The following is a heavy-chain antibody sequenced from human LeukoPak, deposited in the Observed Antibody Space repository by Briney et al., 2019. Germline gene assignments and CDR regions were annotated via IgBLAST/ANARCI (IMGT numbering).Heavy chain of an antibody. Sequence: SETLSLTCTVSGGSISSYYWSWIRQPPGKGLEWIGYIYYSGSTNYNPSLKSRVTISVDTSKNQFSLKLSSVTAADTAVYYCARDGGVAPHNWFDLWGQGTLVTVSS. CDR1: GGSISSYY. D-gene: IGHD2-8*02. CDR3: ARDGGVAPHNWFDL. J-gene: IGHJ5*02. CDR2: IYYSGST. V-gene: IGHV4-59*12.